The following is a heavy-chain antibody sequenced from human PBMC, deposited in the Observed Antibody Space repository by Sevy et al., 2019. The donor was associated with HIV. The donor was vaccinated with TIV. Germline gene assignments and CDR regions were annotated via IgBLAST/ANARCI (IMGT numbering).Heavy chain of an antibody. D-gene: IGHD6-19*01. J-gene: IGHJ2*01. CDR3: AAVAANKGYFDI. Sequence: GGSLRLSCAASEFAFGDLYKDWVRQAPGKGLEWVGRIRNKPKSYTTEYAASVKGRFTISRDDSRNSLYLQMNSLKTEDTAVYYCAAVAANKGYFDIWGRGSLVTVSS. V-gene: IGHV3-72*01. CDR2: IRNKPKSYTT. CDR1: EFAFGDLY.